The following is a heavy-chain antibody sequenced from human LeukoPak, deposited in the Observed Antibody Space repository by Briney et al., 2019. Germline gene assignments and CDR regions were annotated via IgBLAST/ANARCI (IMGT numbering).Heavy chain of an antibody. Sequence: GGSLRLSCAASGFTFSNAWMSWVRQAPGKGLEWVGRIKSKTDGGTTDYAAPVKGRFTISRDDSKNTLYLQMNSLKTEDTAVYYCTTVRVVVTSYYFDYWGQGTLVTVSS. CDR3: TTVRVVVTSYYFDY. V-gene: IGHV3-15*01. D-gene: IGHD3-22*01. CDR2: IKSKTDGGTT. CDR1: GFTFSNAW. J-gene: IGHJ4*02.